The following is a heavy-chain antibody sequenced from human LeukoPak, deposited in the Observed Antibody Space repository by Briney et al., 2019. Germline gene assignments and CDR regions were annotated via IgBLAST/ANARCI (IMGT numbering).Heavy chain of an antibody. V-gene: IGHV3-23*01. CDR1: GFTFSSYA. Sequence: GGSLRLSCAASGFTFSSYAMSWVRQAPGKGLEWVSAISGSGGSTYCADSVKGRFTISRDNSKNTLYLQMNSLRAEDTAVYYCATCIVGAYFDYWGQGTLVTVSS. CDR3: ATCIVGAYFDY. D-gene: IGHD1-26*01. J-gene: IGHJ4*02. CDR2: ISGSGGST.